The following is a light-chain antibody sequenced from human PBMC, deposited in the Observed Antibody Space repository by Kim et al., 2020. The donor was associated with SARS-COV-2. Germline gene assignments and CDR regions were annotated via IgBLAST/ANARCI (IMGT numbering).Light chain of an antibody. V-gene: IGLV3-21*01. CDR2: YDS. CDR3: QVWESTSDYV. CDR1: NIATHS. Sequence: APGQPASVTGGGDNIATHSVHWYQQRPGQAPVLVIYYDSDRPSGIPERFSGANSGNTATLTISRVEAGDEADYYCQVWESTSDYVFGSGTKVTVL. J-gene: IGLJ1*01.